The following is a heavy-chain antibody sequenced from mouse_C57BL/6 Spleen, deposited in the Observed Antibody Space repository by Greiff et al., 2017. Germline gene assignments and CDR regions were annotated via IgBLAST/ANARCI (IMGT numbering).Heavy chain of an antibody. J-gene: IGHJ1*03. CDR3: TRIYYYGSSDFDV. V-gene: IGHV1-15*01. Sequence: QVQLQQSGAELVRPGASVTLSCKASGYTFTDYDMHWVKQTPVHGLEWIGAIDPENGGTAYNQKFKGKAILTADKSSSTAYMELRSLTSEDSAVYYCTRIYYYGSSDFDVWGTGTTVTVSS. D-gene: IGHD1-1*01. CDR2: IDPENGGT. CDR1: GYTFTDYD.